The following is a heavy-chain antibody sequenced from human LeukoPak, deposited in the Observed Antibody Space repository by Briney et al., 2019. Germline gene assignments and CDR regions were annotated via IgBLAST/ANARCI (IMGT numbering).Heavy chain of an antibody. CDR1: GGSFSGYY. D-gene: IGHD3-16*01. CDR3: ARGLKFDY. J-gene: IGHJ4*02. V-gene: IGHV4-34*01. CDR2: INHSGST. Sequence: PSETLSLTCAVYGGSFSGYYWSWIRQPPGKGLEWIGEINHSGSTNYNPSLKSRVTISVDTSKNQLSLKLSSVTAAVTAVYYCARGLKFDYWGQGTLVTVS.